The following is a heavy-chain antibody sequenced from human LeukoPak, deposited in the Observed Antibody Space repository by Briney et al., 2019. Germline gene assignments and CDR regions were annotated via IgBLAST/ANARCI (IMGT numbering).Heavy chain of an antibody. CDR1: GGSFSGYY. CDR2: INHSGST. V-gene: IGHV4-34*01. Sequence: PSETLSLTCAVYGGSFSGYYWSWIRQPPGKGLEWIGEINHSGSTNYNPSLKSRVTTSVDTSKNQFSLKLSSVTAADTAVYYCARGRNLSPYGMDVWGQGTTVTVSS. D-gene: IGHD1-14*01. J-gene: IGHJ6*02. CDR3: ARGRNLSPYGMDV.